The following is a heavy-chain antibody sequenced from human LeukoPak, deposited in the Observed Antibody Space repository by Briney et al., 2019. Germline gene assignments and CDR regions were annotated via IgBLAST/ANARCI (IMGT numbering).Heavy chain of an antibody. CDR3: AKDSRSGYSSGWHHFDY. V-gene: IGHV3-9*03. D-gene: IGHD6-19*01. CDR1: GFTFDDYA. CDR2: ISWNSGSI. J-gene: IGHJ4*02. Sequence: GGSLRLSCAASGFTFDDYAMHWVRQAPGKGLEWVSGISWNSGSIGYADSVKGRFTISRDSAKNSLYLQMNSLRAEDMALYYCAKDSRSGYSSGWHHFDYWGQGTLVTVSS.